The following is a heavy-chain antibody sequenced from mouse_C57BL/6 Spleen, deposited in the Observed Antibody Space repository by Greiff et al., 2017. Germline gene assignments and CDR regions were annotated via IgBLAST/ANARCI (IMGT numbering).Heavy chain of an antibody. Sequence: DVKLVESEGGLVQPGSSMKLSCTASGFTFSDYYMAWVRQVPEKGLEWVANINYDGSSTYYLDSLKSRFIISRDNAKNILYLQMSSLKSEDTATYYCARDGALGDSYSLPPYWYFDVWGTGTTVTVSS. CDR3: ARDGALGDSYSLPPYWYFDV. CDR2: INYDGSST. V-gene: IGHV5-16*01. CDR1: GFTFSDYY. J-gene: IGHJ1*03. D-gene: IGHD2-12*01.